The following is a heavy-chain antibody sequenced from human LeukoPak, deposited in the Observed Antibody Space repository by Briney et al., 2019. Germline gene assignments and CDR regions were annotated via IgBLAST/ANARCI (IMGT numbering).Heavy chain of an antibody. V-gene: IGHV3-23*01. CDR2: ISGSGGST. CDR1: GFTFSSYA. J-gene: IGHJ4*02. Sequence: GGSLRLSCAASGFTFSSYAMSWVRQAPGKGLEWVSAISGSGGSTYYADSVKGRFTISRDNSKNTLYLQMNSLRAEDTAVYYCAKDPRGYNYGFYFDYWGQGTLVTVSS. CDR3: AKDPRGYNYGFYFDY. D-gene: IGHD5-18*01.